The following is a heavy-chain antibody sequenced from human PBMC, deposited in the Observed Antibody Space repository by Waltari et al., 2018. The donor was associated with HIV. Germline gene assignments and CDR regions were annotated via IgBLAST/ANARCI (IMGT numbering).Heavy chain of an antibody. CDR1: GFTFSSYG. CDR2: IWDDGTNK. CDR3: ARDRSEGGGYYYYGLDV. D-gene: IGHD2-15*01. Sequence: QVQLVESGGGVVQPGRSLRLSCAASGFTFSSYGMHWVRQAPGKGVEWGEVIWDDGTNKYYADSVKGRFTISRDNSKNTLYLQMNSLRAEDTAVYYCARDRSEGGGYYYYGLDVWGQGTTVTVSS. V-gene: IGHV3-33*01. J-gene: IGHJ6*02.